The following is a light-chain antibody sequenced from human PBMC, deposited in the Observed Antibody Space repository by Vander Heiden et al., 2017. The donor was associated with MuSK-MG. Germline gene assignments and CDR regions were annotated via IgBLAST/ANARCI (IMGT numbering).Light chain of an antibody. V-gene: IGLV2-8*01. J-gene: IGLJ3*02. CDR3: ASHAGTSNCAV. Sequence: QSALTQSPSASGSPGQSVTISCTGTSSDIGYYNYVSWYQQHPGRAPKLRIYEVTKRPSGVPDRFSGSKSGNTAYLTVSGLQAEDEADYFCASHAGTSNCAVFGGGTKLTVL. CDR2: EVT. CDR1: SSDIGYYNY.